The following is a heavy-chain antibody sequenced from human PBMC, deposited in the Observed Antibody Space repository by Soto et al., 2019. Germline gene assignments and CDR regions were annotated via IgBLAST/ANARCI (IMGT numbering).Heavy chain of an antibody. V-gene: IGHV4-59*01. CDR2: IYYSGST. J-gene: IGHJ6*03. CDR1: GGSISSYY. CDR3: ARGINDYGDYAYYYYYMDV. Sequence: SETLSLTCTVSGGSISSYYWSWIRQPPGKGLEWIGYIYYSGSTNYNPSLKSRVTISVDTSKNQFSLKLSSVTAADTAVYYCARGINDYGDYAYYYYYMDVWGKGTTVTVSS. D-gene: IGHD4-17*01.